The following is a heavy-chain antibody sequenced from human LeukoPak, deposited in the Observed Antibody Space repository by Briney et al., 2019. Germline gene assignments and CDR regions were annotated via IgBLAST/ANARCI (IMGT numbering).Heavy chain of an antibody. CDR3: ARARITIFGVVIKLFDY. V-gene: IGHV3-48*02. J-gene: IGHJ4*02. Sequence: PGGSLRLSCAASGFTFSSYSMNWVRQAPGKGLEWVSYISSSSTIYYADSVKGRFTISRDNAKNSLYLQMNSLRDEDTAVYYCARARITIFGVVIKLFDYWGQGTLVTVSS. D-gene: IGHD3-3*01. CDR1: GFTFSSYS. CDR2: ISSSSTI.